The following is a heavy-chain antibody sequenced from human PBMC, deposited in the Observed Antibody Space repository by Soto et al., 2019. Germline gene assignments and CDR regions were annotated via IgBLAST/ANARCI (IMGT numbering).Heavy chain of an antibody. CDR1: GFTFSNAW. Sequence: LRLSCAASGFTFSNAWMSWVRQAPGKGLEWVGRIKSKTDGGTTDYAAPVKGRFTISRDDSKNTLYLQMNSLKTEDTAVYYCTTGVVVPWSFDYWGQGTLVTVSS. J-gene: IGHJ4*02. CDR2: IKSKTDGGTT. D-gene: IGHD2-15*01. CDR3: TTGVVVPWSFDY. V-gene: IGHV3-15*01.